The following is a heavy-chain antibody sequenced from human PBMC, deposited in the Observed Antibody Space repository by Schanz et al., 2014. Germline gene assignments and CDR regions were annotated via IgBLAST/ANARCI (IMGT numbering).Heavy chain of an antibody. CDR2: IYSGGST. V-gene: IGHV3-66*02. J-gene: IGHJ4*02. D-gene: IGHD1-1*01. CDR1: GFTVSINY. CDR3: ARELLESPLFDY. Sequence: EVQVVQSGGGLVKPGGSLRLSCAASGFTVSINYMSWVRQAPGKGLEWVSVIYSGGSTYYAESVKGRFTISRDNSRNTLYLQMDSLRDEDTAVYYCARELLESPLFDYWGQGTLVTVSS.